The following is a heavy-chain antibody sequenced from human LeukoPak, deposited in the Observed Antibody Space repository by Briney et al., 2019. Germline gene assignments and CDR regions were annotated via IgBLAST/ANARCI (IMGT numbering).Heavy chain of an antibody. J-gene: IGHJ4*02. CDR2: IYYSGST. CDR1: GGSISSSSYY. Sequence: PSETLFLTCTVSGGSISSSSYYWGWIRQPPGKGLEWIGSIYYSGSTYYNPSLKSRVTISVDTSKNQFSLKLSSVTAADTAVYYCARLPQLWFPFDYWGQGTLVTVSS. D-gene: IGHD5-18*01. V-gene: IGHV4-39*01. CDR3: ARLPQLWFPFDY.